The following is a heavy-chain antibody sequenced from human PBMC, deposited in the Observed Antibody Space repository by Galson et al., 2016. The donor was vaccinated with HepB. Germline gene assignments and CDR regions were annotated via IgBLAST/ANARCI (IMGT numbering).Heavy chain of an antibody. D-gene: IGHD3-10*01. V-gene: IGHV3-23*01. CDR3: AKAQGSMVRDYYYGLDV. CDR2: ISGSAGRT. CDR1: GFTFSSYA. J-gene: IGHJ6*02. Sequence: SLRLSCASSGFTFSSYAMTWVRQAPGKGLGWVSAISGSAGRTFYADSVKGRFTISRDNSKNTLYLQMDGLRAEDSALYYCAKAQGSMVRDYYYGLDVWGQGTTVTVSS.